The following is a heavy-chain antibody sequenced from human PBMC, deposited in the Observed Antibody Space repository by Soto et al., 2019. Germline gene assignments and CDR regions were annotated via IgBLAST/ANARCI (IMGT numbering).Heavy chain of an antibody. Sequence: SETLYLTCTVSGGSISSSTYYWGWIRQPPGKGLEWIGSIYYSGSTYYNPSLKSRVTISVDTSKNQFSLKLSSVTAADTAVYYCARRRPNYFDYWGQGTLVTVS. CDR3: ARRRPNYFDY. V-gene: IGHV4-39*01. J-gene: IGHJ4*02. CDR1: GGSISSSTYY. CDR2: IYYSGST.